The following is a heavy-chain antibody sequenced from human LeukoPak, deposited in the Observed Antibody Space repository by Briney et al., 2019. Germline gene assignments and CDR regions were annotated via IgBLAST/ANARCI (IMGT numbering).Heavy chain of an antibody. D-gene: IGHD2-15*01. J-gene: IGHJ6*03. Sequence: SETLSLTCAVYGGSFSGYYWSWIRQPPGKGLEWIGEINHSGSTNYNPSLKSRVTISVDTSKNQFSLKLSSVTAADTAVYYCASAVVVAATEGPYYYYMDVWAKGTTVTVSS. V-gene: IGHV4-34*01. CDR2: INHSGST. CDR3: ASAVVVAATEGPYYYYMDV. CDR1: GGSFSGYY.